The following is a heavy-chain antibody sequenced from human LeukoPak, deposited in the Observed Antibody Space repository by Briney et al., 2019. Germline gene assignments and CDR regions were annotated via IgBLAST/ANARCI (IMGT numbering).Heavy chain of an antibody. D-gene: IGHD3-22*01. CDR3: AREVSEGFDF. CDR2: FGTRSTSV. Sequence: GGSLRLSCAASGFTFSSYAMSWIRQAPGKGLEWVSSFGTRSTSVYHAGSVKGRFAISRDNAKNSLYLQMNSLRAEDTALYYCAREVSEGFDFWGQGTLVTVSS. V-gene: IGHV3-21*01. J-gene: IGHJ4*02. CDR1: GFTFSSYA.